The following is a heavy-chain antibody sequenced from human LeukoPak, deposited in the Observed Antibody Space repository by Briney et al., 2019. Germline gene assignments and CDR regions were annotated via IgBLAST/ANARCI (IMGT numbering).Heavy chain of an antibody. CDR3: ARVKREWRLLFYFDY. CDR2: IIPILGIA. V-gene: IGHV1-69*04. CDR1: GGTFSSYA. D-gene: IGHD2-21*02. Sequence: SVKVSCKASGGTFSSYAISWVRQAPGQGLEWMGRIIPILGIANYAQKFQGRVTITADKSTSTAYMELSSLRSEDTAVYYCARVKREWRLLFYFDYWGQGTLVTVSS. J-gene: IGHJ4*02.